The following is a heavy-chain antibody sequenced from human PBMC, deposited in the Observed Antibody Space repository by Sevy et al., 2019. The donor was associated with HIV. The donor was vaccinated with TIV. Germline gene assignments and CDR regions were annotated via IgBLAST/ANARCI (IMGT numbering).Heavy chain of an antibody. D-gene: IGHD6-19*01. CDR3: TRRSIAVAGSDAFDI. Sequence: GGSLRLSCAASGFTFSGSAMHWVRQASGKGLEWVGRIRSKANSYATAYAASVKGRFTISRDDSKNTAYLQMNSLKTEDTAVYYCTRRSIAVAGSDAFDIWGQGIMVTVSS. CDR1: GFTFSGSA. J-gene: IGHJ3*02. CDR2: IRSKANSYAT. V-gene: IGHV3-73*01.